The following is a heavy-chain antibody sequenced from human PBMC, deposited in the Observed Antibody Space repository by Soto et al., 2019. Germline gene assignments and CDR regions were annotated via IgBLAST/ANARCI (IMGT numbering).Heavy chain of an antibody. Sequence: GGSLRLSCAASGFTFSSYSMNWVRQAPGKGLEWVSSISSSSSYIYYADSVKGRFTISRDNAKNSLYLQMNSLRAEDTAVYYCAREVQLERLVDYWGQGTLVTVSS. V-gene: IGHV3-21*01. D-gene: IGHD1-1*01. J-gene: IGHJ4*02. CDR1: GFTFSSYS. CDR2: ISSSSSYI. CDR3: AREVQLERLVDY.